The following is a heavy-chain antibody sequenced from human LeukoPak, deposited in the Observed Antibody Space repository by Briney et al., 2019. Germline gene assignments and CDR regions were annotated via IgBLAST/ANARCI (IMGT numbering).Heavy chain of an antibody. CDR2: INPISGGT. V-gene: IGHV1-2*02. CDR3: AREDDYGANSYDY. D-gene: IGHD4-23*01. CDR1: GYTFTGYY. Sequence: GASVKVSCKASGYTFTGYYTHWVRQAPGQGLEWMGWINPISGGTNYAQKFQGRVTMTRDTSISTAYMELSRLRSDDTAVYYCAREDDYGANSYDYWGQGTLVTVSS. J-gene: IGHJ4*02.